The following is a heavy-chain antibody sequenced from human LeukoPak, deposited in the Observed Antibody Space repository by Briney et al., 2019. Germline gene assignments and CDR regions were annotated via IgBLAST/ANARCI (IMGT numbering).Heavy chain of an antibody. V-gene: IGHV4-28*01. CDR3: ARHLQSLTYYFDY. J-gene: IGHJ4*02. CDR2: IFYAGST. Sequence: SETLSLTCAVSGYSISSNHWWGWIRQPPGKGLEWIGYIFYAGSTNYNPSLKSRVTISVDTSKNQFSLKLSSVTAADTAVYYCARHLQSLTYYFDYWGQGTLVTVSS. CDR1: GYSISSNHW. D-gene: IGHD6-19*01.